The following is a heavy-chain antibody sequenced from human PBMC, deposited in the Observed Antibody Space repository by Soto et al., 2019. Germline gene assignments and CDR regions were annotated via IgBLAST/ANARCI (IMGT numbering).Heavy chain of an antibody. V-gene: IGHV1-69*13. Sequence: SVKVYCNTSGVTFSCYAMSLVRQAPGQGLECMGGIIPIFGTANYAQKFQGRVTITADESTSKAYMELSSVTAADTAVYYCARNSLNHPGRIDHWGQGTLVTVSS. J-gene: IGHJ4*02. CDR2: IIPIFGTA. D-gene: IGHD2-15*01. CDR3: ARNSLNHPGRIDH. CDR1: GVTFSCYA.